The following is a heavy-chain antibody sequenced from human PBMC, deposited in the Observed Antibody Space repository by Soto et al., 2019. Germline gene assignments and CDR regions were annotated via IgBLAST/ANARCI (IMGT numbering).Heavy chain of an antibody. CDR2: ISSRSYTI. V-gene: IGHV3-48*02. CDR1: GFSFSTYS. Sequence: EVQLVESGGGSVQPGGSLRLSCAASGFSFSTYSMNWVRQAPGKGLEWVSYISSRSYTIYYVDSVKGRFTISRDNAKNSLYLQMNSLRDEDTAVYYCARGGSSSDNGMDVWGQGTTVTVSS. J-gene: IGHJ6*02. CDR3: ARGGSSSDNGMDV. D-gene: IGHD6-6*01.